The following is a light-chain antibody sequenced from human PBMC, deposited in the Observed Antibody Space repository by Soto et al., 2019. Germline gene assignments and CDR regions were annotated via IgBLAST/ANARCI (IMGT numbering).Light chain of an antibody. CDR3: LLYYGGAQVL. CDR2: STS. V-gene: IGLV7-43*01. J-gene: IGLJ2*01. CDR1: AGAVTSAYY. Sequence: QTVVTQEPSLTVSPEGTVTLTCASSAGAVTSAYYTNWLQQKPGQAPRALIYSTSEKHSWTPARFSGSLLGGKAALTLSAAQPEDEADYYCLLYYGGAQVLFGGGTQLTVL.